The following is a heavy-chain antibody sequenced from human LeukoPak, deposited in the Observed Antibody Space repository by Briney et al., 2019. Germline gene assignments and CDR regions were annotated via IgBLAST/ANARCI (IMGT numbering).Heavy chain of an antibody. V-gene: IGHV4-59*01. Sequence: SETLSLTCTVSGGSISSYYWSWIRQPPGKGLEWIGYIYYSGSTNYNPSLKSRVTISVDTSKNQSSLKVSSVTAADTAVYYCARVRRLIGYCSSTSCYAPYYYYYMDVWGKGTTVTVSS. CDR1: GGSISSYY. D-gene: IGHD2-2*01. CDR3: ARVRRLIGYCSSTSCYAPYYYYYMDV. CDR2: IYYSGST. J-gene: IGHJ6*03.